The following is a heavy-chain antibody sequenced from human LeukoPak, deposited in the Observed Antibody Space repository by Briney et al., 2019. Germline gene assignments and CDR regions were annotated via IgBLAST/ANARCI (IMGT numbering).Heavy chain of an antibody. Sequence: ASVKVSCKSSGYTSSSYGISWMRQVPGQGLEWMGWISTYNGNTNYAQKFHGRVTMTTDTSTSTAYMELRSLRSEDTAVYYCARAGEAYCGGDCPPHFDYWGQGTLVTVSS. V-gene: IGHV1-18*01. CDR2: ISTYNGNT. J-gene: IGHJ4*02. D-gene: IGHD2-21*02. CDR3: ARAGEAYCGGDCPPHFDY. CDR1: GYTSSSYG.